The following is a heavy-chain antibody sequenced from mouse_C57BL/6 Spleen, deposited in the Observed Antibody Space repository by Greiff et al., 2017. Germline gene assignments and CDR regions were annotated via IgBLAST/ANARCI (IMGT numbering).Heavy chain of an antibody. CDR3: APYDYDAMDY. CDR2: IYPRSGNT. J-gene: IGHJ4*01. Sequence: LVESGAELARPGASVKLSCKASGYTFTSYGISWVKQRTGQGLEWIGEIYPRSGNTYYNEKFKGKATLTADKSSSTAYMELRSLTSEDSAVYFCAPYDYDAMDYWGQGTSVTVAS. D-gene: IGHD6-5*01. CDR1: GYTFTSYG. V-gene: IGHV1-81*01.